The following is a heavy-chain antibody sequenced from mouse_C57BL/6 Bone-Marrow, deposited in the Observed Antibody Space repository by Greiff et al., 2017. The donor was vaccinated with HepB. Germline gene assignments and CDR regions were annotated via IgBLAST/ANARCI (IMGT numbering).Heavy chain of an antibody. V-gene: IGHV3-8*01. J-gene: IGHJ4*01. CDR1: GYSITSDY. Sequence: EVKLVESGPGLAKPSQTLSLTCSVTGYSITSDYWNWIRKFPGNKLEYMGYISYSGSTYYNPSLKSRISITRDTSKNQYYMQLNSVTTEDTATYYCASAYYSNYGVYAMDYWGQGTSVTVSS. D-gene: IGHD2-5*01. CDR2: ISYSGST. CDR3: ASAYYSNYGVYAMDY.